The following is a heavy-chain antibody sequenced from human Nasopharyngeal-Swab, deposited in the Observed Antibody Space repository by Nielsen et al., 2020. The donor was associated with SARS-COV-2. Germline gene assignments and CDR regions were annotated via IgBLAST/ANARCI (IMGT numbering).Heavy chain of an antibody. D-gene: IGHD3-10*01. V-gene: IGHV3-7*04. J-gene: IGHJ4*02. CDR3: AREALLLWFGAAFDY. Sequence: GGSLRPSCAASGFTFSSYWMSWVRQAPGKGLEWVANIKQDGSEKYYVDSVKGRFTISRDNAKNSLYLQMNSLRAEDTAVYYCAREALLLWFGAAFDYWGQGTLVTVSS. CDR1: GFTFSSYW. CDR2: IKQDGSEK.